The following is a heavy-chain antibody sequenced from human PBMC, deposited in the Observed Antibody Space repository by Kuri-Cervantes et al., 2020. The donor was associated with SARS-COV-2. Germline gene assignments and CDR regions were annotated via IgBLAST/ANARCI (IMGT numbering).Heavy chain of an antibody. Sequence: ASVKVSCKASVYTFTSYAMHWVRQAPGQRLEWMGWINAGNGNTKYSQKFQGRVTITRDTSASTAYMELSSLRSEDTAVYYCARDHPYSNYDYYYYGMDVWGQGTTVTVSS. CDR2: INAGNGNT. D-gene: IGHD4-11*01. CDR3: ARDHPYSNYDYYYYGMDV. J-gene: IGHJ6*02. V-gene: IGHV1-3*01. CDR1: VYTFTSYA.